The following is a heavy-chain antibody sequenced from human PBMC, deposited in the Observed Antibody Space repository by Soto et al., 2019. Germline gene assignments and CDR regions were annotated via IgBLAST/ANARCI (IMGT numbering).Heavy chain of an antibody. V-gene: IGHV4-39*01. D-gene: IGHD1-26*01. J-gene: IGHJ4*02. CDR1: GGSISSSSYY. Sequence: QLQLQESGPGLVKPSETLSLTCTVSGGSISSSSYYWGWIRQPPGKGLEWIGSIYYSGSTYYNPSLKGRLTISVDTSKNQFSLKLSSVTAADTAVYYCARHGRWELHVVYWGQGTLVTVSS. CDR3: ARHGRWELHVVY. CDR2: IYYSGST.